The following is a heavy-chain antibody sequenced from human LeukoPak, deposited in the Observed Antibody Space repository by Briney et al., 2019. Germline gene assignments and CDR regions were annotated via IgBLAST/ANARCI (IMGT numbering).Heavy chain of an antibody. CDR3: AHIRVAVFDY. CDR2: LYWNDDK. Sequence: SGATLLKPTQTLTLTCTVSGSSLRASGVGLGWIRQPPEKALEWLALLYWNDDKSYSPSLKSRLTITKLTTKKQVVLTMSNMAPVDTATYYCAHIRVAVFDYWGQGTLVTVS. D-gene: IGHD6-19*01. J-gene: IGHJ4*02. CDR1: GSSLRASGVG. V-gene: IGHV2-5*01.